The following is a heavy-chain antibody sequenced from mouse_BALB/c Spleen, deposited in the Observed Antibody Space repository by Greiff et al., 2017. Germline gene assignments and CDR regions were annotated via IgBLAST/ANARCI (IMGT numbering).Heavy chain of an antibody. CDR3: AREYYGRSYFDY. J-gene: IGHJ2*01. CDR1: GFTFSSFG. Sequence: EVHLVESGGGLVQPGGSRKLSCAASGFTFSSFGMHWVRQAPEKGLEWVAYISSGSSTIYYADTVKGRFTISRDNPKNTLFLQMTSLRSEDTAMYYCAREYYGRSYFDYWGQGTTLTVSS. D-gene: IGHD1-1*01. CDR2: ISSGSSTI. V-gene: IGHV5-17*02.